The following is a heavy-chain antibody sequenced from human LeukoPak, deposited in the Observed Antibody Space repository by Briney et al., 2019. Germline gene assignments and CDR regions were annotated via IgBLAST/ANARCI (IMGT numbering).Heavy chain of an antibody. CDR2: IYDSGST. J-gene: IGHJ4*02. V-gene: IGHV4-59*01. Sequence: SETLSLTCTVSGGSISSYNWSWIRQPPGKGLEWIGNIYDSGSTNYNPSLKSRVTISVDTSKNQCSLKLSSVTAAETAVYYCARQSISGSSLSYFDYWGQGTLVNVSS. D-gene: IGHD3-22*01. CDR1: GGSISSYN. CDR3: ARQSISGSSLSYFDY.